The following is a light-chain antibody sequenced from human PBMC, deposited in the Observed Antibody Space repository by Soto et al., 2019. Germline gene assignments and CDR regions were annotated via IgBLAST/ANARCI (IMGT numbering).Light chain of an antibody. CDR1: QGIRND. CDR3: LQHYDYSWT. V-gene: IGKV1-17*01. J-gene: IGKJ1*01. Sequence: DVKITQSPSSLSASVGDRVTITCRASQGIRNDLGWFQQKPGKAPKRLIYSASTLQSGVSSRFSGSASGPDFTLTINRLQPEDFATYFCLQHYDYSWTFGQGTKVDIK. CDR2: SAS.